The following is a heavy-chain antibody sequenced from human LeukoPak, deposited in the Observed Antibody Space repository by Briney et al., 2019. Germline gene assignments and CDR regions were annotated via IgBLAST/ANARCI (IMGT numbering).Heavy chain of an antibody. V-gene: IGHV3-23*01. J-gene: IGHJ4*02. CDR2: ISGSGGST. CDR3: ARDRLHYGEYEKTFDY. CDR1: GFTFSSYA. Sequence: GGSLRLSCAAPGFTFSSYAMSWVRQAPGKGLEWVSAISGSGGSTYYADSVKGRFTISRDNSKNTLYLQMNSLRAEDTAVYYCARDRLHYGEYEKTFDYWGQGTLVTVSS. D-gene: IGHD4-17*01.